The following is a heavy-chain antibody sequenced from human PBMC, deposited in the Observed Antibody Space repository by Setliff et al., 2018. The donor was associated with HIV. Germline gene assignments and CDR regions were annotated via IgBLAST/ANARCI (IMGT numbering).Heavy chain of an antibody. Sequence: SETLSLTCSVSGGSVIKDKFYWGWIRQAPAKGLEWIGTLYDTGRTYYNPPLKSRVSIFVDTTKNEFSLNLRSVTAADTAVYFCVNSGYDGDYYYYYMDIWGKETTVTVSS. CDR1: GGSVIKDKFY. D-gene: IGHD5-12*01. V-gene: IGHV4-39*01. CDR2: LYDTGRT. CDR3: VNSGYDGDYYYYYMDI. J-gene: IGHJ6*03.